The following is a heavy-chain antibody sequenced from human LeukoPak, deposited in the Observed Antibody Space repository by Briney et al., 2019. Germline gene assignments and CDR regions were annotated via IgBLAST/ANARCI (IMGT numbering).Heavy chain of an antibody. J-gene: IGHJ6*02. CDR3: ASIGITMVRGVIIRDYYYGMDV. D-gene: IGHD3-10*01. Sequence: SETLSLTCTVSGGSISTFFWSWIRQPPGKGLEWIGYIYYSGSTNYNPSLKSRVTISVDTSKNQFSLKLSSVTAADTAVYYCASIGITMVRGVIIRDYYYGMDVWGQGTTVTVSS. CDR2: IYYSGST. V-gene: IGHV4-59*12. CDR1: GGSISTFF.